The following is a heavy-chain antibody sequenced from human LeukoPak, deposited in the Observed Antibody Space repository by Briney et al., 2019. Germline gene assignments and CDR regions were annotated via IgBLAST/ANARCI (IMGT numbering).Heavy chain of an antibody. J-gene: IGHJ4*02. D-gene: IGHD6-13*01. V-gene: IGHV4-39*07. CDR2: IYYSGST. CDR3: ARIYAYSSSWFWSGFDY. Sequence: PSETLSLTCTVSGGSISSSSYYWGWIRQPPGKGLEWIGSIYYSGSTYYNPSLKSRVTISVDTSKNQFSLKLSSVTAADTAVYYCARIYAYSSSWFWSGFDYWGQGTLVTVSS. CDR1: GGSISSSSYY.